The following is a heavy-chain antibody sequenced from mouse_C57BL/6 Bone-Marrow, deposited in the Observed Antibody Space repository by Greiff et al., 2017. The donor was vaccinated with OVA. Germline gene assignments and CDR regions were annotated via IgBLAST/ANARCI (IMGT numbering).Heavy chain of an antibody. CDR3: ARHGWDWYFDL. D-gene: IGHD3-3*01. Sequence: EVMLVESGGGLVQPGGSLKLSCAASGFTFSDYYMYWVRQTPEKRLEWVAYISNGGGSTYYPDTVKGRFTISRDNAKNTLYLQMSRLKSEDTAMYYCARHGWDWYFDLWGTGTTVTVSS. CDR2: ISNGGGST. J-gene: IGHJ1*03. V-gene: IGHV5-12*01. CDR1: GFTFSDYY.